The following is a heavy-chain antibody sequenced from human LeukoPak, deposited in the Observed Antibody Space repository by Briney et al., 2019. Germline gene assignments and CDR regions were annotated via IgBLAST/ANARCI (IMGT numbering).Heavy chain of an antibody. CDR3: ARDRGDYDSSGYYGYFDY. CDR1: GGSIRSHY. Sequence: SETLSLTCTVSGGSIRSHYWSWIRQPPGKGLEWIGYIYYSGSTNYNPSLKSRVTISVDASKNQFSLKLSSVTAADTAVYYCARDRGDYDSSGYYGYFDYWGQGALVTVSS. D-gene: IGHD3-22*01. CDR2: IYYSGST. V-gene: IGHV4-59*11. J-gene: IGHJ4*02.